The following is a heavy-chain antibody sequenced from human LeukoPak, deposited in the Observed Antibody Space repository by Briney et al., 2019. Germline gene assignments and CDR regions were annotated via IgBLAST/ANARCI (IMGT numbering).Heavy chain of an antibody. J-gene: IGHJ6*04. CDR1: GFTFSSYS. CDR3: ARAPNPRSDYVDV. Sequence: PGGSLRLSCAASGFTFSSYSMNWVRQAPGKGLEWVSYISSSSSTIYYADSVKGRFTISRDNAKNSLYLQMNSLRAEDTAVYYCARAPNPRSDYVDVWGKGTTVTVSS. D-gene: IGHD3-10*01. CDR2: ISSSSSTI. V-gene: IGHV3-48*04.